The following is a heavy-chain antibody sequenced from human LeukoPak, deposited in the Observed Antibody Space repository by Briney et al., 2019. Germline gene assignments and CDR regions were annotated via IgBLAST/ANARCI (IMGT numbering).Heavy chain of an antibody. CDR1: GYTFTGYY. J-gene: IGHJ4*02. CDR3: ARDRLAGAGSGG. CDR2: INPNSGGA. V-gene: IGHV1-2*06. D-gene: IGHD6-13*01. Sequence: ASVRVSCTASGYTFTGYYIHWVRQAAGQGLEWMGRINPNSGGANYAQKFQGTVTMTRDTSINTAYMELSRLKSDDTAVYYCARDRLAGAGSGGWGQGTLVTVSS.